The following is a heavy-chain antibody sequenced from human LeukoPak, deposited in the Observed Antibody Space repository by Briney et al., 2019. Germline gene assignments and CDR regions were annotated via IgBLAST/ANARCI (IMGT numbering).Heavy chain of an antibody. J-gene: IGHJ5*02. CDR1: GFTFSSYS. CDR2: ISGSGGGT. Sequence: GGSLRLSCAASGFTFSSYSMNWVRQAPGKGLEWVSAISGSGGGTYYADSVKGRFTISRDNSKNTLYLQMNSLRAEDTAVYYCAKTRVGATADWFDPWGQGTLVTVSS. V-gene: IGHV3-23*01. CDR3: AKTRVGATADWFDP. D-gene: IGHD1-26*01.